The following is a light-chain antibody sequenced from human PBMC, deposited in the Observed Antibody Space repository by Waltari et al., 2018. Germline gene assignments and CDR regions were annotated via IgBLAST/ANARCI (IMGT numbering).Light chain of an antibody. CDR1: HGVGDS. CDR2: GAS. CDR3: QKYNIAPRT. Sequence: DIQLTQSPSSLSASAGDRVTITCRASHGVGDSVAWYQQKPGKPPTLLIYGASTLHSGVPSRFSGSGSETDFTLTISSLQPEDVATYYCQKYNIAPRTFGPGTKVEIK. V-gene: IGKV1-27*01. J-gene: IGKJ1*01.